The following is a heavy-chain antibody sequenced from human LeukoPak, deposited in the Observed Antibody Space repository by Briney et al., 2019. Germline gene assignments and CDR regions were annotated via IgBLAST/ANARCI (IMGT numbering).Heavy chain of an antibody. J-gene: IGHJ4*02. CDR3: ARDLSGYYPSY. Sequence: GGSLRLSCAASGFTFDDYSMNWVRQAPGKGLEWVSFISSSSGYIFYADSMKGRFTISRDNAKNSLYLQMNSLRDVDTAVYYCARDLSGYYPSYWGQGTLVTVSS. V-gene: IGHV3-21*01. CDR1: GFTFDDYS. CDR2: ISSSSGYI. D-gene: IGHD3-22*01.